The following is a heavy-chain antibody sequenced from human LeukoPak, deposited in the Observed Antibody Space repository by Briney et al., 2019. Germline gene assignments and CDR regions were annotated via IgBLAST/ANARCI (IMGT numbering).Heavy chain of an antibody. J-gene: IGHJ4*02. CDR2: IYYSGST. CDR3: ARLGAIDY. Sequence: SETLSLTCTVSGGSISSSSYYWGWIRQPPGKGLEWIGSIYYSGSTYYNPSLESRVTISVDTSKNQFSLKLSSVTAADTAVYYCARLGAIDYWGQGTLVTVSS. CDR1: GGSISSSSYY. V-gene: IGHV4-39*01.